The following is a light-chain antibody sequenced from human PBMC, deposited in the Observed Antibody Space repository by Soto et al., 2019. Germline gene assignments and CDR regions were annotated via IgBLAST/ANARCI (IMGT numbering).Light chain of an antibody. V-gene: IGLV2-14*02. CDR1: SSDVGSYNL. Sequence: QSALTQPASVSGSPGQSITISCTGTSSDVGSYNLVSWYQQHPGKVPKLMIYDVSNRPSGVSNRFSGSKSGNTASLTISGLQAEDEADYYCSSYTSSYTYVFGTGTKLTVL. CDR2: DVS. J-gene: IGLJ1*01. CDR3: SSYTSSYTYV.